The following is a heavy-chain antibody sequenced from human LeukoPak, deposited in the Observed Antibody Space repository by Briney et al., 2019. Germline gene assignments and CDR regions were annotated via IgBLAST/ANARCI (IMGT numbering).Heavy chain of an antibody. D-gene: IGHD4-11*01. Sequence: SETLSLTCGVHGGSFSGYHWSWIRQPPGKGLEWIGEINHSGSTNYNASLKSRVSISVDTSKNQFSLKLSSVTAADTAVYYCARASNLAYTGCSPRGAGTLLTVS. J-gene: IGHJ5*02. CDR3: ARASNLAYTGCSP. CDR1: GGSFSGYH. CDR2: INHSGST. V-gene: IGHV4-34*01.